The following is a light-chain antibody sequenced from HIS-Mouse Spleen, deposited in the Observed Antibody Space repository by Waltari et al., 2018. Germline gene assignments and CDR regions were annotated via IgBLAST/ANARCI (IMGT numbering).Light chain of an antibody. CDR1: SSDVGGSHY. J-gene: IGLJ2*01. Sequence: QSALTQPPSASGSPGQSVTISCPGTSSDVGGSHYVSWYQQHPGKAPKLMIYEVSKRPSGVPDRFSGSKSGNTASLTVSGLQAEDEADYYCSSYAGSNNLVFGGGTKLTVL. V-gene: IGLV2-8*01. CDR2: EVS. CDR3: SSYAGSNNLV.